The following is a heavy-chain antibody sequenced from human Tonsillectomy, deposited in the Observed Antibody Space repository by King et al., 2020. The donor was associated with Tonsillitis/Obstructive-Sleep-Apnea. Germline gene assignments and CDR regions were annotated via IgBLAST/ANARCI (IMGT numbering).Heavy chain of an antibody. CDR3: ARGFGEFRLLDAFDI. CDR1: GNTFTSYA. Sequence: QLVQSGAEVKKPGASVKVSCKASGNTFTSYAMHWVRQAPGQRLEWMGWINAGNGNTKYSQKFQGRVTITRDTSASTAYMELSSLRSEDTAVYYCARGFGEFRLLDAFDIWGQGTMVTVSS. J-gene: IGHJ3*02. CDR2: INAGNGNT. V-gene: IGHV1-3*01. D-gene: IGHD3-10*01.